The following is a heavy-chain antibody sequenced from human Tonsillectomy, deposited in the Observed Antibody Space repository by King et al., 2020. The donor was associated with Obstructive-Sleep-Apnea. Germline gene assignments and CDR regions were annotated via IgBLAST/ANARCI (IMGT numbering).Heavy chain of an antibody. Sequence: EVQLVESGGGLVKPVGSLRLSCAASGFTFSTYSMNWVRQAPGKGLEWVSFISSSSSYIYYADSVKGRFTISRDNAKNSLYLQMNSLRAEDTAIYYCARDHRVDGANNDAFDIWGQGTMVTVSS. CDR2: ISSSSSYI. D-gene: IGHD1/OR15-1a*01. J-gene: IGHJ3*02. V-gene: IGHV3-21*01. CDR1: GFTFSTYS. CDR3: ARDHRVDGANNDAFDI.